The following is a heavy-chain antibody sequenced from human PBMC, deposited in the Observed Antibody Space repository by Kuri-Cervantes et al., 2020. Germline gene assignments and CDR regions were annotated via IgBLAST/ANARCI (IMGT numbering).Heavy chain of an antibody. CDR1: GGSFSGYY. J-gene: IGHJ6*02. CDR3: ARASSWYNYYYYGMDV. CDR2: INQSGST. V-gene: IGHV4-34*01. D-gene: IGHD6-13*01. Sequence: SETLSLTCAVYGGSFSGYYWSWIRQPPGKGLEWIGEINQSGSTNYNPSLKSRVTISVDTSKNQFSLKLSSVTAADTAVYYCARASSWYNYYYYGMDVWGQGTTVTVSS.